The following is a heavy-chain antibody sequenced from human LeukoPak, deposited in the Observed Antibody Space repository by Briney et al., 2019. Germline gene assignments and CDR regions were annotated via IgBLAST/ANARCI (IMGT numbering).Heavy chain of an antibody. D-gene: IGHD1-26*01. J-gene: IGHJ4*02. V-gene: IGHV3-9*01. CDR1: GFTFDDYA. CDR2: ISWNSGSI. CDR3: AKAPYSGSYPGPSYYFDY. Sequence: GGSLRLSCAASGFTFDDYAMHWVRQAPGKGLERVSGISWNSGSIGYADSVKGRFTISRDNAKNSLYLQMNSLRAEDTALYYCAKAPYSGSYPGPSYYFDYWGQGTLVTVSS.